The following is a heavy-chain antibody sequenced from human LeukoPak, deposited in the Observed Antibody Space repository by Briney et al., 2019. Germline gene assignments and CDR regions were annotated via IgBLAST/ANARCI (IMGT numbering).Heavy chain of an antibody. J-gene: IGHJ4*02. D-gene: IGHD6-6*01. CDR3: ARPGVGSSDPDY. V-gene: IGHV3-21*01. CDR1: GFTFHTYW. CDR2: ISSSSSYI. Sequence: GGSLRLSCAASGFTFHTYWMTWVRQAPGKGLEWVSSISSSSSYIYYADSVKGRFTISRDNAKNSLYLQMNSLRAEDTAVYYCARPGVGSSDPDYWGQGTLVTVSS.